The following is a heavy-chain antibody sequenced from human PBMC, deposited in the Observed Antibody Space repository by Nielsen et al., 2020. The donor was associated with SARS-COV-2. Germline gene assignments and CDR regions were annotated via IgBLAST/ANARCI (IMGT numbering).Heavy chain of an antibody. Sequence: ASVKVSCKASGYTFTNNYMHWVRQAPAQGLEWMGLINPTNGGTTYAQKFQGRVTMTRDTSTSTVYMELSSLRSDDTAVYYCARDSSGTYRRVDYWGQGTLVTVSS. D-gene: IGHD3-22*01. V-gene: IGHV1-46*01. CDR3: ARDSSGTYRRVDY. CDR1: GYTFTNNY. J-gene: IGHJ4*02. CDR2: INPTNGGT.